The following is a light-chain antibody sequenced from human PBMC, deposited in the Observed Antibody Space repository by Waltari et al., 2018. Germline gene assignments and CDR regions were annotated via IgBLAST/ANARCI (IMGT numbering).Light chain of an antibody. J-gene: IGLJ2*01. CDR1: SSHIGANYD. CDR3: QSYDSSLSGVV. Sequence: QSVLTQPPSLSGAPGQRVTISCTGSSSHIGANYDVHWYQHLPGTAPKLLIYGDINRPSGVPDRFSGSKSGTSASLAITGLRAEDEADYYCQSYDSSLSGVVFGGGTKLTVL. CDR2: GDI. V-gene: IGLV1-40*01.